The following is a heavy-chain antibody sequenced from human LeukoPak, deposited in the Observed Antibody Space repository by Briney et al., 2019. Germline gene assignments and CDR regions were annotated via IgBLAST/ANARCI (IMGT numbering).Heavy chain of an antibody. V-gene: IGHV4-59*08. CDR2: IYYSGST. CDR3: ARFYGSGSYYDDAFDI. Sequence: SETLSLTCTVSGGSISIYYWSWIRQPPGKGLEWIGYIYYSGSTNYNPSLKSRVTISVDTSKNQFSLKLSSVTAADTAVYYCARFYGSGSYYDDAFDIWGQGTMVTVSS. J-gene: IGHJ3*02. CDR1: GGSISIYY. D-gene: IGHD3-10*01.